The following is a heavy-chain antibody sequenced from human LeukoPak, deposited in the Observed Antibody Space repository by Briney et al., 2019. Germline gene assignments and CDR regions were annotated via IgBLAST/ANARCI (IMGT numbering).Heavy chain of an antibody. D-gene: IGHD3-10*01. CDR2: IYYSGST. Sequence: PGGSLRLSCAASGFTFSSYAMSWVRQPPGKGLEWIGSIYYSGSTYYNPSLKSRVTISVDTSKNQFSLKLSSVTAADTAVYYCARLVGDYGDYWGQGTLVTVSS. CDR3: ARLVGDYGDY. J-gene: IGHJ4*02. V-gene: IGHV4-39*01. CDR1: GFTFSSYA.